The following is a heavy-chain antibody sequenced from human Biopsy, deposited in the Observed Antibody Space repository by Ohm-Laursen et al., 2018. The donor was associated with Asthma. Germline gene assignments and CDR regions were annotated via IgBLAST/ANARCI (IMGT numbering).Heavy chain of an antibody. V-gene: IGHV1-3*01. CDR2: INAGDGNT. J-gene: IGHJ3*01. D-gene: IGHD3-9*01. CDR3: ARTYYDFLTGQVNDAFAL. Sequence: ASVKVSCKVSGYTFISYAIHWVRQAPGQRLEWMGWINAGDGNTKYSQKFRGRVTITRDTSASTAYMDLRSLRSEDTAMYYCARTYYDFLTGQVNDAFALWGQGTMVTVSS. CDR1: GYTFISYA.